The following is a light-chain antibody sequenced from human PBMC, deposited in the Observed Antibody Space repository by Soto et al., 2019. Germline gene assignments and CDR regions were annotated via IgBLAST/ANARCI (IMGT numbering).Light chain of an antibody. CDR3: CSYAGRYTYV. CDR2: DVS. V-gene: IGLV2-11*01. CDR1: SSDVGGFNY. Sequence: QSVLTQPRSVSGSPGQSVTMSCTGTSSDVGGFNYVSWYQQHPGKAPKLMIYDVSKRPSGVPDRFSGSKSDNTASLTISGLQAEDEVDYYCCSYAGRYTYVFGTGTKVTVL. J-gene: IGLJ1*01.